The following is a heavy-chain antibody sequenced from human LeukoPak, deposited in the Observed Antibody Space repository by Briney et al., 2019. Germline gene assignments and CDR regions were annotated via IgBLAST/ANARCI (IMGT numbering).Heavy chain of an antibody. D-gene: IGHD3-9*01. J-gene: IGHJ4*02. CDR3: AKPVLRYFDWAPFDY. Sequence: PGGSLRLSCSASGFTFSSYAISWVRQAPGKGLEWVSAISGSGGSTYYADSVRGRFTISRDNSKNTLYLQMNSLRAEDTAVYYCAKPVLRYFDWAPFDYWGQGTLVTVSS. CDR1: GFTFSSYA. CDR2: ISGSGGST. V-gene: IGHV3-23*01.